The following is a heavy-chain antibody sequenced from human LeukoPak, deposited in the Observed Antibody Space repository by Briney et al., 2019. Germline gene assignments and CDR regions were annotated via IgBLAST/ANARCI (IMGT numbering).Heavy chain of an antibody. J-gene: IGHJ4*02. CDR2: INPSGGST. Sequence: GASVKVSCKASGYTFTSYYMHWVRQAPGQGLEWMGIINPSGGSTSYAQKFQGRVTMTRDTSISTAYMELSRLRSEDTAVYYCARGRGSLRYYDSSGYYYDYWGQGTLVTVSS. D-gene: IGHD3-22*01. CDR3: ARGRGSLRYYDSSGYYYDY. CDR1: GYTFTSYY. V-gene: IGHV1-46*01.